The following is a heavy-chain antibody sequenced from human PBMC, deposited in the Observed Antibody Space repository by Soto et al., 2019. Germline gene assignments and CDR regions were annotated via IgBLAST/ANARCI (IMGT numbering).Heavy chain of an antibody. CDR3: ARVKTRMAYRDYSMDV. V-gene: IGHV3-9*01. J-gene: IGHJ6*03. CDR2: IRWNGETP. CDR1: GFNFDDFA. D-gene: IGHD1-1*01. Sequence: EVVLVESGGGLVQPGGSLRLSCVASGFNFDDFAMHWVRQAPGKGLQWVSGIRWNGETPAYGDSVKGRFIISRDNARNSLYLQMISLSPEDTALYFCARVKTRMAYRDYSMDVWGKGTPVTVS.